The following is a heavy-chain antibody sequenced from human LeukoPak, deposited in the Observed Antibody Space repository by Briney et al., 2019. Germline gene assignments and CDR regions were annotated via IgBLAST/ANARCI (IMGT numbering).Heavy chain of an antibody. J-gene: IGHJ5*02. V-gene: IGHV4-39*07. CDR3: ARGVRVAAAGRGWFDP. CDR1: GGSISSSSYY. CDR2: IYYSGST. D-gene: IGHD6-13*01. Sequence: PSETLSLTCTVSGGSISSSSYYWGWIRQPPGKGLEWIGSIYYSGSTYYNPSLKSRVTISVDTSKNQFSLKLSSVTAADTAVYYCARGVRVAAAGRGWFDPWGQGTLVTVSS.